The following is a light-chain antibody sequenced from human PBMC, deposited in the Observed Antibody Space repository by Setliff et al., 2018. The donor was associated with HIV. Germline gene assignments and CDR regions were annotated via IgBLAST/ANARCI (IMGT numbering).Light chain of an antibody. V-gene: IGLV1-40*01. Sequence: QSVLTQPPSVSGAPGQRVTISCTGSSSNIGAGYDVHWYQQPPGTAPKVLIYRNTNRPSGVPDRFSGDNSCTSSSLAITGHQAEDEAEYYCQSYDSSLSASVFGTGTKVTVL. J-gene: IGLJ1*01. CDR3: QSYDSSLSASV. CDR1: SSNIGAGYD. CDR2: RNT.